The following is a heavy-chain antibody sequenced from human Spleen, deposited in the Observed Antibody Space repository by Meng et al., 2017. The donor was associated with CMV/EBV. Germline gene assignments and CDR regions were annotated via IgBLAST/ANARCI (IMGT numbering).Heavy chain of an antibody. CDR3: ARVLYGGNPRGAFDI. D-gene: IGHD4-23*01. J-gene: IGHJ3*02. V-gene: IGHV1-2*02. CDR1: GYTFTGYY. Sequence: ASVKVSCKASGYTFTGYYMHWVRQAPGQGLEWMGWINPNSGGTNYAQKFQGRVTMTRDTSISTAYMELSRLRSDDTAVYYRARVLYGGNPRGAFDIWGQGTMVTVSS. CDR2: INPNSGGT.